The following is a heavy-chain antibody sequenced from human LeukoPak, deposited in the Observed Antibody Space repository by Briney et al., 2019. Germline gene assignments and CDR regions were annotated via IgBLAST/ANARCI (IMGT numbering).Heavy chain of an antibody. CDR1: GGYFSGCY. D-gene: IGHD2-15*01. Sequence: SETLSLTCAVYGGYFSGCYWSWIRQPPGKGLEWIGEINHSGSTNYNPSLKSRVTISVDTSKNQFSLKLSSVTAADTAVYYCARGICSGGSCSYYYYYYMDVWGKGTTVTVSS. CDR3: ARGICSGGSCSYYYYYYMDV. J-gene: IGHJ6*03. CDR2: INHSGST. V-gene: IGHV4-34*01.